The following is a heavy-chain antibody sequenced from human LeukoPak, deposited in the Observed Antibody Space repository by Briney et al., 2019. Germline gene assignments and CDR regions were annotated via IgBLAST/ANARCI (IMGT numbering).Heavy chain of an antibody. J-gene: IGHJ6*02. CDR3: ARDSVYYYGSGSPGGYYGMDV. V-gene: IGHV3-7*01. D-gene: IGHD3-10*01. CDR2: IKQDGSEK. CDR1: GFTFSSYW. Sequence: GGSLRLSCAASGFTFSSYWMSWVRQAPGKGLEWVANIKQDGSEKYYVDSVKGRFTISRDNSKNTLYLQMNSLRAEDTAVYYCARDSVYYYGSGSPGGYYGMDVWGQGTTVTVSS.